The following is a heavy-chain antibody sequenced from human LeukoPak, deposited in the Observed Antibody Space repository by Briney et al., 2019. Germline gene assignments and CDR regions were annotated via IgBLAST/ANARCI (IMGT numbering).Heavy chain of an antibody. V-gene: IGHV1-24*01. J-gene: IGHJ5*02. CDR1: GYTLIELS. Sequence: GSVKVSCKVSGYTLIELSLHWVRQAPGKGLEWVGGLDPEDAETIYAQKLRGRVTMTEDTSTNTAYMELSSLRSEDTAVYYCATINYDSSGYYWFDPWGQGTLVTVSS. D-gene: IGHD3-22*01. CDR2: LDPEDAET. CDR3: ATINYDSSGYYWFDP.